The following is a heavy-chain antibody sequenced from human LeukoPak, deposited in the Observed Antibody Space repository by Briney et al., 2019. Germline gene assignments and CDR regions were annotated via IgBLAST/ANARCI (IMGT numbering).Heavy chain of an antibody. CDR1: GFTVSSYG. Sequence: GGSLRLSCAASGFTVSSYGMTWVRQAPGKGLEWVSAFRATDGSAQYAESVRGRFTISRNNSKNSLYLQMNSLRDEDTAVYSCAKARIAAAGTGAFDVWGQGTMVTVSS. CDR2: FRATDGSA. D-gene: IGHD6-13*01. CDR3: AKARIAAAGTGAFDV. V-gene: IGHV3-23*01. J-gene: IGHJ3*01.